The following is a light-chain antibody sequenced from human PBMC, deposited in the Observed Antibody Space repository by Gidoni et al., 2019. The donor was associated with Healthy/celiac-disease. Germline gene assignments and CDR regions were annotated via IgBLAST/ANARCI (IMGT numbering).Light chain of an antibody. CDR2: KAS. Sequence: DSHMSQSRSTLSASVGDRVSINCRASQSLSSWLAWDQQKPGKAPKLLIYKASSLESGVPSRFRGSGSGTEFTITISRLQPDYFATYYCQEYNSYAQYSFGQGTKLEIK. J-gene: IGKJ2*03. CDR3: QEYNSYAQYS. V-gene: IGKV1-5*03. CDR1: QSLSSW.